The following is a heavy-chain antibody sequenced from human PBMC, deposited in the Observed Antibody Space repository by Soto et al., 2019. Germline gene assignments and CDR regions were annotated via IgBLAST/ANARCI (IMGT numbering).Heavy chain of an antibody. CDR1: GGSISSSSYY. Sequence: PSETLSLTCTVSGGSISSSSYYWGWIRQPPGKGLEWIGSIYYSGSTYYNPSLKSRVTISVDTSKNQFSLKLSSVTAADTAVYYCARHEGSGRYYYYYYGMDVWGQGTTVT. CDR2: IYYSGST. D-gene: IGHD6-19*01. V-gene: IGHV4-39*01. CDR3: ARHEGSGRYYYYYYGMDV. J-gene: IGHJ6*02.